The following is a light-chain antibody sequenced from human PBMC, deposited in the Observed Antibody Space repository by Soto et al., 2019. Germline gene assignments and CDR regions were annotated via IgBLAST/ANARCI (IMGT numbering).Light chain of an antibody. CDR2: GAS. J-gene: IGKJ2*01. V-gene: IGKV3-15*01. Sequence: EIVMTQSPATLSVSPGERATLSCSASQSVSSNLAWYQQKPGQAPRLLIYGASTRATGIPARFSGSGSGTDFTLTISSLQSEDFAVYYCQQYNNWYTFGQGTKLEIK. CDR3: QQYNNWYT. CDR1: QSVSSN.